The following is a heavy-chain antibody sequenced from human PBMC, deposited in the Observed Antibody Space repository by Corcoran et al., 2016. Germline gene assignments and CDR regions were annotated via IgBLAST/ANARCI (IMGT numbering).Heavy chain of an antibody. D-gene: IGHD3-22*01. Sequence: EVQLVESGGGLIHPGGSLRLSCAASGFTVSSDYMGWVRQAPGKGLDWVSVMYRGGTTFYADSVKGRFPISRDKSKNTLYLQMTSLRAEDTTSYYSVRAPKGGIGYCYDWGQGTLVTVSS. CDR2: MYRGGTT. CDR3: VRAPKGGIGYCYD. V-gene: IGHV3-53*01. J-gene: IGHJ4*02. CDR1: GFTVSSDY.